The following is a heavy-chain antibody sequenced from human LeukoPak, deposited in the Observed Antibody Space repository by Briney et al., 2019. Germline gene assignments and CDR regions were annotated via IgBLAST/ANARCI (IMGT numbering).Heavy chain of an antibody. D-gene: IGHD3-16*01. CDR3: ARAYDYVVYAFDF. CDR1: GFTFSSYA. CDR2: INHSGNT. Sequence: PGGSLRLSCAASGFTFSSYAMSWVRQPPGKGLEWIGEINHSGNTNYNPSLKSRVTISVDTSKNQFSLKLSSVTAADTAVYYCARAYDYVVYAFDFWGQGTLVTVSS. V-gene: IGHV4-34*01. J-gene: IGHJ4*02.